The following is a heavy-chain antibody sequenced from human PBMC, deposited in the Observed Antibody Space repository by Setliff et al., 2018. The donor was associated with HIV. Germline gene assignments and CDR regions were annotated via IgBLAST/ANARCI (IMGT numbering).Heavy chain of an antibody. D-gene: IGHD3-16*01. CDR1: GASMNSYY. V-gene: IGHV4-4*07. J-gene: IGHJ6*04. CDR3: VRERRWLQEYYYYMDV. Sequence: SLTCNISGASMNSYYWSWVRQSAGQELEWIGRIYVNGKANYNPSLKSRVTMSVGKSKSQFSLRLRSVTAADTAVYYCVRERRWLQEYYYYMDVWGNGTTVTVSS. CDR2: IYVNGKA.